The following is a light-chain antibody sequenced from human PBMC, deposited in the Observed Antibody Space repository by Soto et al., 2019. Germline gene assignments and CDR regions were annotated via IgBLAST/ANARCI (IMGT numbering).Light chain of an antibody. CDR2: DAS. CDR1: QSISSR. CDR3: QQYNSYSWT. Sequence: DIQMTQSPSTLSASVGDRVTITCRASQSISSRLARYQQKPGKAPKFLIYDASSLQSGVPLRFSGSGSGTEFTLTISSLQPDDFATYYCQQYNSYSWTFGQGTKVDIK. J-gene: IGKJ1*01. V-gene: IGKV1-5*01.